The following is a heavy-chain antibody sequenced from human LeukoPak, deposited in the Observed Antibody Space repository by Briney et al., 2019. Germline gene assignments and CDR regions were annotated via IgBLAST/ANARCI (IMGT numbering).Heavy chain of an antibody. Sequence: ASVKVSCKASGYTFTSYGFSWVRQAPGQGLECMGWISGYNGNTDYAQKFQGRVTMTTDKSSSTAYMELRSLRPDDTAVYYCAKDGGTYSADYWGQGTLVTVSS. CDR3: AKDGGTYSADY. J-gene: IGHJ4*02. CDR2: ISGYNGNT. CDR1: GYTFTSYG. D-gene: IGHD1-26*01. V-gene: IGHV1-18*01.